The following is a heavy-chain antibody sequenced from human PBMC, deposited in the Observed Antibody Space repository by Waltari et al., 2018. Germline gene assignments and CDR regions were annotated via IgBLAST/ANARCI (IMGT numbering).Heavy chain of an antibody. V-gene: IGHV3-74*01. Sequence: EVQLVESGGGLVQPGGSLRLSCAASGFTFSTYWMHWVRQAPGEGLVWVSRIDSDGGPTNYADSVKGRFTISRDNAKNTLYLQMNNLGAEDTAVYYCARAGSYRFDYWGQGTLVTVSS. CDR3: ARAGSYRFDY. D-gene: IGHD3-16*02. CDR2: IDSDGGPT. CDR1: GFTFSTYW. J-gene: IGHJ4*02.